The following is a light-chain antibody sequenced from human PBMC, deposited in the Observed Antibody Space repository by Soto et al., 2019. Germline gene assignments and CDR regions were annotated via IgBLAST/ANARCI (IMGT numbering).Light chain of an antibody. CDR2: GVT. CDR1: DNDVGGYNY. CDR3: SSYTTRSTQV. Sequence: QSALTQPAPVSGSPGQSITISCTGSDNDVGGYNYVSWYQQYPGKAPKLVIYGVTDRPSGISNRFSGSKSGNTASLTISGLQAEDEADYYCSSYTTRSTQVFGTGTKLTVL. V-gene: IGLV2-14*01. J-gene: IGLJ1*01.